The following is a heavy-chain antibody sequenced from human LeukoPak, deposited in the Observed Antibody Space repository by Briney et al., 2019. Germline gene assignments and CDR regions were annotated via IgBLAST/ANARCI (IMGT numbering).Heavy chain of an antibody. V-gene: IGHV1-18*04. Sequence: ASVKVSCKASEYTFTGYYMHWVRQAPGQGLEWMGWISGYNGKTKYAQKLQDRVTMTTDTSTTTAYMELRSLRSDDTAVYYCARAGAVVDNWFDPWGQGTLVIVSS. CDR2: ISGYNGKT. CDR1: EYTFTGYY. CDR3: ARAGAVVDNWFDP. D-gene: IGHD2-15*01. J-gene: IGHJ5*02.